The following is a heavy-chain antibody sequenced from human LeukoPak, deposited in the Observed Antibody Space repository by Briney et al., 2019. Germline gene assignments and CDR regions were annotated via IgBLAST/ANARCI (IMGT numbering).Heavy chain of an antibody. J-gene: IGHJ4*02. CDR2: IIPILGIA. CDR3: SRGGYSYGYFGY. CDR1: GGTFSSYA. Sequence: ASVKVSCKASGGTFSSYAISWVRQAPGQGLEWMGRIIPILGIANYAQKFQGRVTITADKSTSTAYMELSSLRSEDTAVYYCSRGGYSYGYFGYWGQGTLVTVSS. D-gene: IGHD5-18*01. V-gene: IGHV1-69*04.